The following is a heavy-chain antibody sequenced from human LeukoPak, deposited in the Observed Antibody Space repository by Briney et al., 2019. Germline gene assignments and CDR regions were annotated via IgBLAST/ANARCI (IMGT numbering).Heavy chain of an antibody. Sequence: SQTLSLTCAISGDSVSSNSAAWSWIRQSPSRGLEWLGRTYYRSKWYNDYAVSVKSRITINPDTSKNQSSLQLSSVTPEDTAVYYCARKVTVANGGAFDIWGQGTMVTVSS. D-gene: IGHD6-19*01. CDR3: ARKVTVANGGAFDI. CDR1: GDSVSSNSAA. V-gene: IGHV6-1*01. CDR2: TYYRSKWYN. J-gene: IGHJ3*02.